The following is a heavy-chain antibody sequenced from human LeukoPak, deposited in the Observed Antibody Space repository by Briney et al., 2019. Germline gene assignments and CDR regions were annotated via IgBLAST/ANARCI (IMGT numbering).Heavy chain of an antibody. D-gene: IGHD1-26*01. CDR1: GGSFSGYY. V-gene: IGHV4-34*01. CDR2: INHSGST. J-gene: IGHJ6*03. CDR3: ARGFGITSGYSGSYYDYYYYYMDV. Sequence: PSETLSLTCAVYGGSFSGYYWSWIRQSPGKGLEWIGEINHSGSTNYNPSLKSRVTISVDTSKNQFSLKLSSVTAADTAVYYCARGFGITSGYSGSYYDYYYYYMDVWGKGTTVTVSS.